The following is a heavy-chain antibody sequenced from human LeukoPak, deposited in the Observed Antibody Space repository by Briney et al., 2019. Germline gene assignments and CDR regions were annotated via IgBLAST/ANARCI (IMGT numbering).Heavy chain of an antibody. CDR1: GGTFSSYA. D-gene: IGHD5-12*01. J-gene: IGHJ4*02. CDR2: IIPIFGTA. Sequence: ASVKVSCTASGGTFSSYAISWVRQAPGQGLEWMGGIIPIFGTANYAQKFQGRVTITTDESTSTAYMELSSLRSEDTAVYYCARGRGYSGYDSSGELTDFDYWGQGTLVTVSS. CDR3: ARGRGYSGYDSSGELTDFDY. V-gene: IGHV1-69*05.